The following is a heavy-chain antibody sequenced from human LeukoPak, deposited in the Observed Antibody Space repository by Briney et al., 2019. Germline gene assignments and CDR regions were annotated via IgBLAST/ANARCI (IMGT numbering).Heavy chain of an antibody. D-gene: IGHD3-22*01. V-gene: IGHV3-23*01. J-gene: IGHJ3*02. CDR2: ISGSGGST. Sequence: GGSLRLSCAASGFTFSSYAMSWVRQAPGKGLEWVSAISGSGGSTYYADSVKGRFTISRDNSKNTLYLQMNSLRAEDTAVYYCARDYYDSSGYYFDPHDAFDIWGQGTMVTVSS. CDR3: ARDYYDSSGYYFDPHDAFDI. CDR1: GFTFSSYA.